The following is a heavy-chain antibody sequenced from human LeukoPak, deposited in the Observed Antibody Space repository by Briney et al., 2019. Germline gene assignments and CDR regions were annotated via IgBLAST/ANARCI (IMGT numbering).Heavy chain of an antibody. J-gene: IGHJ4*02. Sequence: SETLSLTCTVSGGSISSTSYYWGWIRQPPGKGLEWIGSIYYSESISYNPSLKSRVTISVDTSKNQFSLKRGSVTAADTAVYYCAIQGGGIDYWGQGTLVSVSS. D-gene: IGHD3-16*01. CDR2: IYYSESI. V-gene: IGHV4-39*01. CDR1: GGSISSTSYY. CDR3: AIQGGGIDY.